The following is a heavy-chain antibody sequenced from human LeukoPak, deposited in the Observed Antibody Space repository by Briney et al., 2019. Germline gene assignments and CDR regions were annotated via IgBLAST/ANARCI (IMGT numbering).Heavy chain of an antibody. J-gene: IGHJ5*02. CDR3: ARDAIVGATNWFDR. Sequence: PSETLSLTCTVSAGSISDYSWSWIRQPPGKGLEWIGYIYYSGSTNYNPSLKSRVTISLDTSNNQFSLKLSSVTAADTAVYYCARDAIVGATNWFDRWGQGTLVTVSS. CDR1: AGSISDYS. V-gene: IGHV4-59*01. D-gene: IGHD1-26*01. CDR2: IYYSGST.